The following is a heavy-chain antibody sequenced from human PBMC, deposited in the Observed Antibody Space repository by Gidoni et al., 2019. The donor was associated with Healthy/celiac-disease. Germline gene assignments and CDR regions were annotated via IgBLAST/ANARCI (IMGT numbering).Heavy chain of an antibody. D-gene: IGHD2-2*01. Sequence: GYIYYSGSTNYNPSLKSRVTISVDTSKNQFSLKLSSVTAADTAVYYCARHDRRRGSRPSFDYWGQGTLVTVSS. CDR2: IYYSGST. J-gene: IGHJ4*02. CDR3: ARHDRRRGSRPSFDY. V-gene: IGHV4-59*08.